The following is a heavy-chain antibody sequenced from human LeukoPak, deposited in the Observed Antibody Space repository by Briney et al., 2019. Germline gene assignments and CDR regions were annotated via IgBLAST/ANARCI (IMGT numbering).Heavy chain of an antibody. D-gene: IGHD3-22*01. J-gene: IGHJ4*02. V-gene: IGHV3-64*01. CDR2: ISSNGGST. Sequence: GGSLRLSCAASGFTFSSYAMHWVRQAPGKGLKYVSAISSNGGSTYYANSVKGRFTISRDNSKNTLYLQMGSLRAEDMAVYYCARDSSGYIDYWGQGTLVTVSS. CDR1: GFTFSSYA. CDR3: ARDSSGYIDY.